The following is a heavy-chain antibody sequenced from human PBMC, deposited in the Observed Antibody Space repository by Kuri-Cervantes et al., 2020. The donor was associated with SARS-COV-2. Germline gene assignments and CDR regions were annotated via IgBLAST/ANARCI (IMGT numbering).Heavy chain of an antibody. Sequence: GSLRLSCAVYGGSFSGYYWSWIRQPPGKGLEWIGEINHSGNTNYNPSLKSRVTISVDTSKNQFSLKLSTVTAADTAVYYCASFRGYWGQGTLVTVSS. J-gene: IGHJ4*02. D-gene: IGHD3-10*01. V-gene: IGHV4-34*01. CDR3: ASFRGY. CDR2: INHSGNT. CDR1: GGSFSGYY.